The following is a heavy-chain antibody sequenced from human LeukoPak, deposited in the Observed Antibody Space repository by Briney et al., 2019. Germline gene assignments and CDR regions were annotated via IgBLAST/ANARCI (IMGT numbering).Heavy chain of an antibody. V-gene: IGHV4-4*02. Sequence: SETLSLTCGVSGGSITTTNFWSWVRQPPGGGLEWIEEISLRGRTLYRPSLKRIDNISIDEWKTHLFLIKASVTAAATAVYYCSRESGPYCPFGHWGQGTLVTVSS. CDR3: SRESGPYCPFGH. D-gene: IGHD1-26*01. CDR1: GGSITTTNF. CDR2: ISLRGRT. J-gene: IGHJ5*02.